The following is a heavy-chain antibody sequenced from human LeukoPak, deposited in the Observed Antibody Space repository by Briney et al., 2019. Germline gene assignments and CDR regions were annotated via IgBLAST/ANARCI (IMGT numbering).Heavy chain of an antibody. CDR3: AKDPDDGSGSYSWADWFDP. CDR2: IRYVGSNK. Sequence: GGSLRLSCAASGFTFSSYGMHWVRQAPGKGLEWVAFIRYVGSNKYYADSVKGRFTISRDNSKNTLYLQMNSLRAEDTAVYYCAKDPDDGSGSYSWADWFDPWGQGTLVTVSS. D-gene: IGHD3-10*01. J-gene: IGHJ5*02. CDR1: GFTFSSYG. V-gene: IGHV3-30*02.